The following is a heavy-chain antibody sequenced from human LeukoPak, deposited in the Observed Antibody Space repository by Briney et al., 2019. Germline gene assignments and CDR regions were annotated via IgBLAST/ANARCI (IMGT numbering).Heavy chain of an antibody. J-gene: IGHJ4*02. Sequence: PSETLSLTCAVYGGSFSGYYWSWIRQPPGKGLEWIGEINHSGSTNYNPSPKSRVTISVDTSKNQFSLKLSSVTAADTAVYYCARGQARPFTYYYDSSGYAFDYWGQGTLVTVSS. D-gene: IGHD3-22*01. CDR2: INHSGST. CDR1: GGSFSGYY. V-gene: IGHV4-34*01. CDR3: ARGQARPFTYYYDSSGYAFDY.